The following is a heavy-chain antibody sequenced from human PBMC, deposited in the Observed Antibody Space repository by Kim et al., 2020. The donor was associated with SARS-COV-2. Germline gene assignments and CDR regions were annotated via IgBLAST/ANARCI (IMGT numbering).Heavy chain of an antibody. V-gene: IGHV3-21*01. CDR1: GFTFSSYS. CDR3: ARVWGDFWSAYSLPIIDY. Sequence: GGSLRLSCAASGFTFSSYSMNWVRQAPGKGLEWVSSISSSSGYIYYADSVKGRFTISRDNAKDSLYLQMNSLRAEDTAVYFCARVWGDFWSAYSLPIIDYWGQRTLVTVSS. J-gene: IGHJ4*02. D-gene: IGHD3-3*01. CDR2: ISSSSGYI.